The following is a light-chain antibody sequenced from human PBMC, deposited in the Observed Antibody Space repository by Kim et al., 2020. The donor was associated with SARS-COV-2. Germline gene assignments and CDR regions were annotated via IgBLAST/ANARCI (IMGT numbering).Light chain of an antibody. CDR2: DVS. CDR3: SSYTSSSTPV. CDR1: SSDVGGYNY. Sequence: QSALTQPASVSGSPGQSITISCTGTSSDVGGYNYVSWYQQHPGKAPKLMIYDVSKRPSGVFNRFSGSKSGNTASLTISGLQSEDEADYYCSSYTSSSTPVFGGGTQLTVL. V-gene: IGLV2-14*01. J-gene: IGLJ2*01.